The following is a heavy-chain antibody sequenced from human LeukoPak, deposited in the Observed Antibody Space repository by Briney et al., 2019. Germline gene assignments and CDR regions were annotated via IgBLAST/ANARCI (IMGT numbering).Heavy chain of an antibody. V-gene: IGHV3-23*01. D-gene: IGHD2-15*01. Sequence: GGSLRLSCAASGLTLSSCAMSWVRQAPGKGLEWVSSISISGDTYYADSVKGRFTLSRDNSMDTLYLQMNSLRVEDTAVYYCAKELRPDDYWGQGTLVTVSS. J-gene: IGHJ4*03. CDR1: GLTLSSCA. CDR2: ISISGDT. CDR3: AKELRPDDY.